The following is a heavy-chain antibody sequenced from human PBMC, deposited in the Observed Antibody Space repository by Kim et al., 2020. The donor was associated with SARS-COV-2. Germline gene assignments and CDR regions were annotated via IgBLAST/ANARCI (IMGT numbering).Heavy chain of an antibody. CDR1: GFTFSSYA. CDR2: INAAGSDT. J-gene: IGHJ4*02. CDR3: AKRGRRHNGED. V-gene: IGHV3-23*01. D-gene: IGHD3-10*01. Sequence: GGSLRLSCAASGFTFSSYAMSWVRQAPGKGLEWVSAINAAGSDTYYADSVKGRFTISRDNSRSTLYLQMNSLRVEDTALYYCAKRGRRHNGEDWGQGTLVTVSS.